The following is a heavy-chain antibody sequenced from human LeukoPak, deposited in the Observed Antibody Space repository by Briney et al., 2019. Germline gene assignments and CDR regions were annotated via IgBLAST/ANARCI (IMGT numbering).Heavy chain of an antibody. CDR2: IIGSGGST. CDR3: ARDREDNGMDV. V-gene: IGHV3-23*01. CDR1: GFTFSSYG. Sequence: GGSLRLSCAASGFTFSSYGMSWVRQAPGKGLELVSLIIGSGGSTYYPDSVKGRFTISRDNSKNTLYLQMNSLRAEDTAVYYCARDREDNGMDVWGQGTTVTVSS. J-gene: IGHJ6*02.